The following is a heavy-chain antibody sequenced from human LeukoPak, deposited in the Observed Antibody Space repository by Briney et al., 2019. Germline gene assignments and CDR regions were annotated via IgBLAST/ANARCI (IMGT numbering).Heavy chain of an antibody. V-gene: IGHV4-34*01. Sequence: SETLSLTCAVYGGSFSGYYWSWIRQPPGKGLEWIGEINHSGNINYNPSLKSRVTISVDTSKNQFSLKLSSVTAADTVVFYCARGKVSPSIYYYYGMDVWGQGTTVTVSS. CDR1: GGSFSGYY. J-gene: IGHJ6*02. CDR2: INHSGNI. CDR3: ARGKVSPSIYYYYGMDV.